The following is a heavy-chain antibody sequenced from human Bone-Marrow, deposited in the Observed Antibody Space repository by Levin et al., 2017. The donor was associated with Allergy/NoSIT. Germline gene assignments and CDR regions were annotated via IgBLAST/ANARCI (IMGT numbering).Heavy chain of an antibody. J-gene: IGHJ4*02. CDR1: GFTFSSYG. D-gene: IGHD4-23*01. CDR2: IWYDGSNK. V-gene: IGHV3-33*01. CDR3: AREVWRPPIGGGNPPGGYFDY. Sequence: GGSLRLSCAASGFTFSSYGMHWVRQAPGKGLEWVAVIWYDGSNKYYADSVKGRFTISRDNSKNTLYLQMNSLRAEDTAVYYCAREVWRPPIGGGNPPGGYFDYWGQGTLVTVSS.